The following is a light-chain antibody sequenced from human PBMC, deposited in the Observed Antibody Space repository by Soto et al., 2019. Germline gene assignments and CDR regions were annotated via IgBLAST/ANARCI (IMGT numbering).Light chain of an antibody. Sequence: DIQMTQSPSTLSASVGDGVTITCRASQTITTSLAWYQQKPGKAPKLLIYKASSLESGVPSRFSGSGSGTEFTLTISSLKPDDFATYYCQQYDSYSVRTFGQGTKVEI. V-gene: IGKV1-5*03. CDR3: QQYDSYSVRT. CDR2: KAS. J-gene: IGKJ1*01. CDR1: QTITTS.